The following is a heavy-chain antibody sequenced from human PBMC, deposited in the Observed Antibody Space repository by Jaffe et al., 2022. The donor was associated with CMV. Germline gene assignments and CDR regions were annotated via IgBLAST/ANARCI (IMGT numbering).Heavy chain of an antibody. J-gene: IGHJ4*02. CDR3: AGWKGGRGWVY. Sequence: QAQLVQSGPEVKKPGASVNVSCKASGYTFTDYGISWVRQAPGQGLEWVAYISTYNGNTHYAQKFRDRVTMTTDTSTNTAYMELESLRSDDTAVYYCAGWKGGRGWVYWGQGTLVTVSS. CDR1: GYTFTDYG. CDR2: ISTYNGNT. V-gene: IGHV1-18*04. D-gene: IGHD6-19*01.